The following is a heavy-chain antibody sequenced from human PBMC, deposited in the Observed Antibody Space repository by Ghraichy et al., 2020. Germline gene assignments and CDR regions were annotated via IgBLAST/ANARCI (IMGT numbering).Heavy chain of an antibody. V-gene: IGHV3-23*01. Sequence: GGSLRLSCAVSGFTFSRYAMGWVRQAPGKGLEWVSTLSGSGGSTYYADSVKGRFTISRDNSKNTLYLQMNTLRAEDTAVYYCAKAPGDIVVVIAVPGIWFDPWGQGTLVTVSS. J-gene: IGHJ5*02. CDR3: AKAPGDIVVVIAVPGIWFDP. CDR2: LSGSGGST. CDR1: GFTFSRYA. D-gene: IGHD2-15*01.